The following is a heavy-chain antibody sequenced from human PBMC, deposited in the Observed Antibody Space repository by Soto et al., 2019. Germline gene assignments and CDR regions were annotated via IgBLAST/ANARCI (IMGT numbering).Heavy chain of an antibody. CDR1: GYLFTAYS. J-gene: IGHJ1*01. CDR2: VNPSGGST. CDR3: AREETCRDGICYSDYFQR. Sequence: QVQLVQSGAEVKTPGASVKVSCKESGYLFTAYSMHWVRKAPRQWLEWMGVVNPSGGSTNHAQKYQGRITMTRDTYTSTVYFDLSSLTSEDTAVYYCAREETCRDGICYSDYFQRWGEGTLVIVSS. V-gene: IGHV1-46*01. D-gene: IGHD2-15*01.